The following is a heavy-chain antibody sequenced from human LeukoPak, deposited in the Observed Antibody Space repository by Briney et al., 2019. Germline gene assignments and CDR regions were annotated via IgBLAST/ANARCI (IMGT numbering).Heavy chain of an antibody. Sequence: SVKVSCKASGFTFTSSAVQWVRQARGQRLEWIGWIVVGSGNTNYAQKFQERVTITRDMSTSTAYMELSSLRSEDTAVYYCAADRPGYCSSTSGRGGGSYYYYGMDVWGKGTTVTVSS. CDR2: IVVGSGNT. D-gene: IGHD2-2*01. CDR1: GFTFTSSA. CDR3: AADRPGYCSSTSGRGGGSYYYYGMDV. V-gene: IGHV1-58*01. J-gene: IGHJ6*04.